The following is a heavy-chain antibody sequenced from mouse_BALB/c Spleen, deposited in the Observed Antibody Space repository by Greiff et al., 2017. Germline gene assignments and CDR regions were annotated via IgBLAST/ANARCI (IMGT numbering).Heavy chain of an antibody. CDR3: NVYDYDEEAWFAY. CDR2: IDPENGDT. CDR1: GFNIKDYY. V-gene: IGHV14-4*02. D-gene: IGHD2-4*01. J-gene: IGHJ3*01. Sequence: EVQLQQSGAELVRSGASVKLSCTASGFNIKDYYMHWVKQRPEQGLEWIGWIDPENGDTEYAPKFQGKATMTADTSSNTAYLQLSSLTSEDTAVYYCNVYDYDEEAWFAYWGQGTLVTVSA.